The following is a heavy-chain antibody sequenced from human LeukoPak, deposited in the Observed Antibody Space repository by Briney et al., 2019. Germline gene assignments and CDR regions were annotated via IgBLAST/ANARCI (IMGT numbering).Heavy chain of an antibody. J-gene: IGHJ4*02. Sequence: PSETLSLTCTVSGGSISSSSYYWGWIRQPPGKGLEWIGSIYYSGSTCYNPSLKSRVTISVDTSKNQFSLKLSSVTAADTAVYYCARPSNYGGNSGDFDYWGQGTLVTVSS. CDR3: ARPSNYGGNSGDFDY. CDR1: GGSISSSSYY. D-gene: IGHD4-23*01. V-gene: IGHV4-39*01. CDR2: IYYSGST.